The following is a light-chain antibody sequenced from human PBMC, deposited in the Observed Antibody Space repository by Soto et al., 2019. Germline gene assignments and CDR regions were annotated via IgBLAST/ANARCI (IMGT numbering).Light chain of an antibody. V-gene: IGKV3-15*01. CDR1: QSISDT. J-gene: IGKJ1*01. Sequence: EIVLPQSPGTLSLSPGERATLSCRASQSISDTFAWYQQKPGQAPRLLIHGASTRAPGFPARFSGSGSGTDFTLTISSLQSEDFAVYYCQQYDNWPWTFGQGTKVEIK. CDR2: GAS. CDR3: QQYDNWPWT.